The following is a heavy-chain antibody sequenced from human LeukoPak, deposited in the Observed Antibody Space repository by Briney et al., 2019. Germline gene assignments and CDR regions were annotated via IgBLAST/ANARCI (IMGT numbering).Heavy chain of an antibody. J-gene: IGHJ4*02. Sequence: SETLSLTCAVSGYSISSGYYWGWIRQPPGKGMEWIGSIYHSGSTYYNPSLKSRVTISVDTSKNQFSLKLSSVTAADTAVYYCARRLGYCSSTSCYYYFDYWGQGTLVTVSS. D-gene: IGHD2-2*01. CDR3: ARRLGYCSSTSCYYYFDY. CDR1: GYSISSGYY. CDR2: IYHSGST. V-gene: IGHV4-38-2*01.